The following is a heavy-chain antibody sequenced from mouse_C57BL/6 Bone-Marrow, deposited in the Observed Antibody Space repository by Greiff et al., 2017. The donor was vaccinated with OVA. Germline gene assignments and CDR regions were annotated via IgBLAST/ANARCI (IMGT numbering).Heavy chain of an antibody. D-gene: IGHD2-2*01. J-gene: IGHJ2*01. V-gene: IGHV14-4*01. CDR3: TSGYHLDY. Sequence: EVKLMESGAELVRPGASVKLSCTASGFNIKDDYMHWVKQRPEQGLEWIGWIDPENGDTEYASKFQGKATITADTSSNTAYLQLSSLTSEDTAVYYCTSGYHLDYWGQGTTLTVSS. CDR2: IDPENGDT. CDR1: GFNIKDDY.